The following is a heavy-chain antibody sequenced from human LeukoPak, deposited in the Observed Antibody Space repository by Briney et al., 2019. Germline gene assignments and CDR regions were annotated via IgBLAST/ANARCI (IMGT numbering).Heavy chain of an antibody. CDR3: ARDIRACSLD. D-gene: IGHD6-6*01. V-gene: IGHV4-38-2*02. Sequence: SETLSLTCVVSGYSISSGYYLGWVRQPPGKGLEWIGSTYHRGNTYYNPSLKSRVTISVDPSKSQISLKLSSVTAADTAMYYCARDIRACSLDWGQGTLVTVSS. J-gene: IGHJ4*02. CDR2: TYHRGNT. CDR1: GYSISSGYY.